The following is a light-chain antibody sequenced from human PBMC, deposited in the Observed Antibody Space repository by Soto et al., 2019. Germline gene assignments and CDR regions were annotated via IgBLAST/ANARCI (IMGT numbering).Light chain of an antibody. V-gene: IGKV1-5*03. J-gene: IGKJ1*01. CDR3: QHLQT. CDR2: KAS. Sequence: DIQMTQSPSNLSASVGDRVTITCRASQSISSWLAWYQQKPGKAPKLLIYKASSLESGVPSRFSGSGSGTEFTLTISSLQPDDFATYYCQHLQTFGQGAKVDIK. CDR1: QSISSW.